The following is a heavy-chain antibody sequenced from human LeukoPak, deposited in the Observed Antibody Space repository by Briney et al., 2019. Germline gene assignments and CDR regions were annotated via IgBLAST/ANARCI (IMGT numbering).Heavy chain of an antibody. CDR1: GFTFSSYG. V-gene: IGHV3-30*02. Sequence: GGSLRLSCAASGFTFSSYGMHRVRQAPGKGLEWVAFIRYDGSNKYYADSVKGRLTISRDNSKNTLYLQMNSLRAEDTAVYYCAKDVGYSYGYWGQGTLVTVSS. CDR3: AKDVGYSYGY. CDR2: IRYDGSNK. D-gene: IGHD5-18*01. J-gene: IGHJ4*02.